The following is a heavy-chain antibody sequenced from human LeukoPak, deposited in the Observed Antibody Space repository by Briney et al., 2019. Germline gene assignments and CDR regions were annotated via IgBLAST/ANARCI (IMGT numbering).Heavy chain of an antibody. CDR3: ARDHHDYGDYDFDY. CDR2: ISAYNGNT. J-gene: IGHJ4*02. V-gene: IGHV1-18*01. Sequence: GASVKVSCKASGYTFTSYGISWVRQAPGQGLEWMGWISAYNGNTNYAQKLQGRVTMTTDTSTSTAYMELRSLRSDDTAVYYCARDHHDYGDYDFDYWGQGTLVTVSS. CDR1: GYTFTSYG. D-gene: IGHD4-17*01.